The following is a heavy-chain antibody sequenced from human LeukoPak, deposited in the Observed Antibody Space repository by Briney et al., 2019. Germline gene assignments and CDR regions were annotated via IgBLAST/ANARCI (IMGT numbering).Heavy chain of an antibody. D-gene: IGHD3-22*01. J-gene: IGHJ6*02. V-gene: IGHV4-59*01. CDR3: ARGDYYDSSGYYPYYYGMDV. CDR2: IYYSGST. Sequence: PSETLSLTCTASGGSISSYYWSWIRQPPGKGLEWIGYIYYSGSTNYNPSLKSRVTISVDTSKNQFSLKLSSVTAADTAVYYCARGDYYDSSGYYPYYYGMDVWGQGTTVTVSS. CDR1: GGSISSYY.